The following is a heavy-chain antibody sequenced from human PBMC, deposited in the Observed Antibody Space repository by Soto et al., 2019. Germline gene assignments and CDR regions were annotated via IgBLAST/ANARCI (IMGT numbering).Heavy chain of an antibody. Sequence: PSETLSLTCTVSGGSISSSSYYWGWIRQPPGKGLEWIGSIYYSGSTYYNPSLKSRVTISVDTSKNQFSLKLSSVTAADTAVYYCARHGGYSSGWYRSWFDPWGQGTLVTVSS. V-gene: IGHV4-39*01. CDR1: GGSISSSSYY. J-gene: IGHJ5*02. CDR3: ARHGGYSSGWYRSWFDP. CDR2: IYYSGST. D-gene: IGHD6-19*01.